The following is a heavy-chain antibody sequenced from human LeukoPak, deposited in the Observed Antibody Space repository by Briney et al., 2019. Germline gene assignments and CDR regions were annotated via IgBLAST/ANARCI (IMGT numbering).Heavy chain of an antibody. V-gene: IGHV4-30-2*01. J-gene: IGHJ4*02. Sequence: SQTLSLTCAVSGGSISRGGYSWSWIRQPPGKGLEWIGYIYHSGSTYYNPSLKSRVTISVDRSKNQFSLKLSSVTAADTAVYYCASGYCSGGSCYLDYWGQGTLVTVSS. D-gene: IGHD2-15*01. CDR3: ASGYCSGGSCYLDY. CDR1: GGSISRGGYS. CDR2: IYHSGST.